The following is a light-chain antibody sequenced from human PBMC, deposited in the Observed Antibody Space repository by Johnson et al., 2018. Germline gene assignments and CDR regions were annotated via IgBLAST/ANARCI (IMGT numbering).Light chain of an antibody. CDR2: ENN. J-gene: IGLJ1*01. Sequence: SVLTQPPSVSAAPGQKVTISCSGSSSNIGNNYVSWYQQLPGTAPKLLIYENNKRPSGIPDRFSGPKSGPSPTLGITGLQTGDEADYYCGTWDSSLSAGNVFGTGTKVTVL. CDR1: SSNIGNNY. CDR3: GTWDSSLSAGNV. V-gene: IGLV1-51*02.